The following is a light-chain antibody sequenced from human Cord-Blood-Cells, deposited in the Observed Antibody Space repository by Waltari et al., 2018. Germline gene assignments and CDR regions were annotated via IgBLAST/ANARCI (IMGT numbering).Light chain of an antibody. V-gene: IGLV2-14*01. Sequence: QSALTQPASVSGSPGQSITISCPGTSSSVGGYNNVPWYQQHPGKAPKLMIYDVSNRPSGVSNRFAGSKSGNTASLTISGLQAEDEADYYCSSYTSSSTLVFGGGTKLTVL. J-gene: IGLJ2*01. CDR1: SSSVGGYNN. CDR3: SSYTSSSTLV. CDR2: DVS.